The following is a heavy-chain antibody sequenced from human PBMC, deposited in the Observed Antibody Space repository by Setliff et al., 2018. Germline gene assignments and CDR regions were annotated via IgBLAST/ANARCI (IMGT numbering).Heavy chain of an antibody. Sequence: PGESLTISCKGSGYSFTSYWIGWVRQMPGKGLEWMGILYPGDSDTRYSPSFQGQVTISADKSISTAYLQWSSLKASDTAMYYCASLRIALWRDDAFDNWGQGTMVTVSS. V-gene: IGHV5-51*01. CDR1: GYSFTSYW. CDR3: ASLRIALWRDDAFDN. J-gene: IGHJ3*02. D-gene: IGHD6-13*01. CDR2: LYPGDSDT.